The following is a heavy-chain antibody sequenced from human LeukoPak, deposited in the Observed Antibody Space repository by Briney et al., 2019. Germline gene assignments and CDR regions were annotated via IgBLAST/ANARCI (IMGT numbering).Heavy chain of an antibody. CDR1: GGTFSSYA. J-gene: IGHJ4*02. V-gene: IGHV1-69*13. CDR3: AVWFGELSPFDY. Sequence: SVKVSCKASGGTFSSYAISWVRQAPGQGLEWMGGIIPIFGTANYAQKFQSRVTITADESTSTAYMELSSLRSEDTAVYYCAVWFGELSPFDYWGQGTLVTVSS. CDR2: IIPIFGTA. D-gene: IGHD3-10*01.